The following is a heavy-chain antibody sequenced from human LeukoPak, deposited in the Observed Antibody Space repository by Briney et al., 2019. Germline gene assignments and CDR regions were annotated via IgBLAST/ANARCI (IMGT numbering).Heavy chain of an antibody. J-gene: IGHJ4*02. CDR2: INAGNGNT. CDR1: GYTFTSYA. CDR3: ASNSDYDFWSGYYN. V-gene: IGHV1-3*01. D-gene: IGHD3-3*01. Sequence: ASVKVSCTASGYTFTSYAMHWVRQAPGQRLEWMGWINAGNGNTKYSQKFQGRVTITRDTSASTAYMELSSLRSEDTAVYYCASNSDYDFWSGYYNWGQGTLVTVSS.